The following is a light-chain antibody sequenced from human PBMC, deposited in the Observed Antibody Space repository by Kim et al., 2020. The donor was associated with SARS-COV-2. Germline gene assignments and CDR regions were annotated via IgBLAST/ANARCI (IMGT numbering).Light chain of an antibody. J-gene: IGKJ4*01. V-gene: IGKV1-12*01. CDR2: GAS. CDR3: QELNTFPLT. CDR1: EYIYTW. Sequence: DIQLTQSPSSVSASVGDRVTISCRASEYIYTWLAWYQQQPGKAPKLLISGASNLQPGVPPRFSGTGSGTDFTLTISSLQPEDFATYFCQELNTFPLTFGGGTKVDIK.